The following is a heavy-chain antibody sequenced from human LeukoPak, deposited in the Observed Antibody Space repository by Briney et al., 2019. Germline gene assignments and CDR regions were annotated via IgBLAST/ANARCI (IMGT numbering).Heavy chain of an antibody. Sequence: PGESLRLSCAASGFTLSSYSMNWVRQAPGKGLEWVSYISSASNTIYYADSVKGRFTISRDNAKNSLYLQMNSLRAEDTAMYYCARDGWFGDYNWFDPWGQGTLVTVSS. CDR3: ARDGWFGDYNWFDP. D-gene: IGHD3-10*01. V-gene: IGHV3-48*01. CDR2: ISSASNTI. J-gene: IGHJ5*02. CDR1: GFTLSSYS.